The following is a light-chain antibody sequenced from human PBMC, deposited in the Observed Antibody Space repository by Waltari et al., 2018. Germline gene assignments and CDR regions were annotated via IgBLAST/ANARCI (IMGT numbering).Light chain of an antibody. CDR2: DAS. V-gene: IGKV1-33*01. J-gene: IGKJ2*01. CDR3: QQFHSLPYT. Sequence: DIQMTQSPSSLSASVGDRVTFTCQATQDITTSLSWFQQKPREAPRLLIYDASTLQPGVPSRFSGTGSATGFSLTITSLQLDDSATYYCQQFHSLPYTFARGTKLHIK. CDR1: QDITTS.